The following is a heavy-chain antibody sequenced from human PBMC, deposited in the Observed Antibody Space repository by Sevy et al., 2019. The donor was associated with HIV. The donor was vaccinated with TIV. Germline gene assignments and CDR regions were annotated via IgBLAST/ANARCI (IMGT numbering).Heavy chain of an antibody. V-gene: IGHV4-59*08. CDR1: GGSINSDH. CDR3: ARRNDCDI. CDR2: VYYTGGT. Sequence: SETLSLTCTVSGGSINSDHWNWIRQPPGRGLEWIGYVYYTGGTNYNPSLKNRVTISVDRTKNQFSLKLTSVTAAVTAVYYCARRNDCDIWGQGTMVTVSS. D-gene: IGHD2-21*02. J-gene: IGHJ3*02.